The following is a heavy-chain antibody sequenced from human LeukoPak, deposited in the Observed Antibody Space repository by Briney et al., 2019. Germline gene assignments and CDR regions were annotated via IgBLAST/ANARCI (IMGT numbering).Heavy chain of an antibody. CDR1: AFTFSTYW. D-gene: IGHD3-10*01. V-gene: IGHV3-7*01. Sequence: PGGSLRLSCIGSAFTFSTYWMSWVRQGPGKGLEWVASIHPDGYVRYYVDFVNGRFTIYRDNDKNSVFLQMDSLRAEDTAVYYCARLFGGVTTFDYWGQGTLVSVSS. J-gene: IGHJ4*02. CDR3: ARLFGGVTTFDY. CDR2: IHPDGYVR.